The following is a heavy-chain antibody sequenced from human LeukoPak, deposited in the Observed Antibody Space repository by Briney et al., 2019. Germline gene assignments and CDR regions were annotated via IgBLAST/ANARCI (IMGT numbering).Heavy chain of an antibody. D-gene: IGHD2-8*01. CDR3: ARTTSNGSADY. Sequence: SETLSLTCTVSGGSIRSYHWSWIRQSPGKALEWIAYINSRGDTKYNPSLKSRVTILMDTPKNKFSPKVSSVTDADTALYFCARTTSNGSADYWGQGTQVTVSA. V-gene: IGHV4-59*08. J-gene: IGHJ4*02. CDR2: INSRGDT. CDR1: GGSIRSYH.